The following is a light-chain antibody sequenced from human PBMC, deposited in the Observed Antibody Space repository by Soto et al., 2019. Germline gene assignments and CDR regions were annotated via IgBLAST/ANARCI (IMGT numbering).Light chain of an antibody. CDR1: SSDVGGYNY. CDR2: EVS. Sequence: QSVLTQPPFASGSPGQSVTLSCTGTSSDVGGYNYVSWYQQHPGKGPKLIIYEVSKRPSGVPDRFSGSKSGNTASLTVSGLQAEDEADYYCSSYGGSNNYVFGTGTKVTVL. V-gene: IGLV2-8*01. J-gene: IGLJ1*01. CDR3: SSYGGSNNYV.